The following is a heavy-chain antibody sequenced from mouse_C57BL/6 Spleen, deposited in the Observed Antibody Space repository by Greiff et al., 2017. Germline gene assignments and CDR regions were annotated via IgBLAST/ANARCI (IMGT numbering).Heavy chain of an antibody. CDR3: ARETLLRYFDV. Sequence: EVQVVESGPGLVKPSQSLSLTCSVTGYSITSGYYWNWIRQFPGNKLEWMGYISYDGSNNYNPSLKNRISITRDTSKNQFFLKLNSVTTEDTATYYCARETLLRYFDVWGTGTTVTVSS. CDR1: GYSITSGYY. CDR2: ISYDGSN. V-gene: IGHV3-6*01. J-gene: IGHJ1*03. D-gene: IGHD2-10*01.